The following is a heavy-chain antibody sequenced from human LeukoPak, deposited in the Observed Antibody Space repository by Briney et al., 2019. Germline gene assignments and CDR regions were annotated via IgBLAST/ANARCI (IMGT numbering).Heavy chain of an antibody. CDR2: INHSGST. J-gene: IGHJ3*02. V-gene: IGHV4-34*01. Sequence: PSETLSLTYAVYGGSFSGYYWSWIRQPPGKGLEWIGEINHSGSTNYNPSLKSRVTISVDTSKNQFSLKLSSVTAADTAVYYCARGLAAAGTLDDAFDIWGQGTMVTVSS. CDR3: ARGLAAAGTLDDAFDI. D-gene: IGHD6-13*01. CDR1: GGSFSGYY.